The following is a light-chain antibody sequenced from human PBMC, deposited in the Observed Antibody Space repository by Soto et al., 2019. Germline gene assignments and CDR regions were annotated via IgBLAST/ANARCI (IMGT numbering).Light chain of an antibody. Sequence: QSALTQPASVSASPGQSITISCTGTSSDIGAYNSVSWYQQLPGKAPQLMIYDVSSRPSGISSRFSGSKSGNTASLTISGLRPDDDADYYCASYTTARIRVFGGGTKLTVL. J-gene: IGLJ2*01. V-gene: IGLV2-14*03. CDR3: ASYTTARIRV. CDR1: SSDIGAYNS. CDR2: DVS.